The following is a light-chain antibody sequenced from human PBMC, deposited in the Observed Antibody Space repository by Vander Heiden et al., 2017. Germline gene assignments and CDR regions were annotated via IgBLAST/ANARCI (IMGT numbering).Light chain of an antibody. J-gene: IGKJ5*01. CDR1: QGISSY. CDR3: QQYYSYPSIT. Sequence: AIRMTQSPSLLSASTGDSVTSTCRASQGISSYLAWYQQKPEKAPELLIYAASTLQSEVPSRFSGSGSGTDFTLTISCLQSEDFATYYYQQYYSYPSITFGQGTRLEIK. CDR2: AAS. V-gene: IGKV1-8*01.